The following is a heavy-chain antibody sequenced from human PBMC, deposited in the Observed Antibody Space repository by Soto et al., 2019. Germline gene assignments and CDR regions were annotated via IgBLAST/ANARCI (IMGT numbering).Heavy chain of an antibody. Sequence: SETLSLTCTVSGGSISSGDYYWSWIRQPPGKGLEWIGYIYYSGSTYYNPSLKSRVTISVDTSKNQFSLKLSSVTAADTAVYYCARDRALDVFMYGMDVWGQGTTVTVSS. V-gene: IGHV4-30-4*01. J-gene: IGHJ6*02. CDR2: IYYSGST. CDR3: ARDRALDVFMYGMDV. CDR1: GGSISSGDYY. D-gene: IGHD2-21*01.